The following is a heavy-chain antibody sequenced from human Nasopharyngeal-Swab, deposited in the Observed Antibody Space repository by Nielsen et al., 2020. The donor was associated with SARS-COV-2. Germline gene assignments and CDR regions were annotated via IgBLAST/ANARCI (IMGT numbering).Heavy chain of an antibody. J-gene: IGHJ6*02. Sequence: SETLSLTCTVSGCSISSSSYYWGWIRQPPGKGLERIGSIYYSGSTYYNPSLKSRVTISVDTSKNQFSLKLSSVTAADTAVYYCARHVPAILWFGVQSYYGMDVWGQGTTVTVSS. CDR3: ARHVPAILWFGVQSYYGMDV. CDR2: IYYSGST. CDR1: GCSISSSSYY. V-gene: IGHV4-39*01. D-gene: IGHD3-10*01.